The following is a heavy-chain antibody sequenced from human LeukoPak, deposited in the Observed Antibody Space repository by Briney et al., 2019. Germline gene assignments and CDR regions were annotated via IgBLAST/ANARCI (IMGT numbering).Heavy chain of an antibody. CDR3: ARDLEFAPYDFWTYYYYGMDV. V-gene: IGHV3-30*04. CDR1: GFTFSSYA. Sequence: GGSLRLSCAASGFTFSSYAMHWVRQAPGKGLGWVAVISYDGSNKYYADSVKGRFTISRDNSKNTLYLQMNSLRAEDTAVYYCARDLEFAPYDFWTYYYYGMDVWGQGTTVTVSS. J-gene: IGHJ6*02. D-gene: IGHD3-3*01. CDR2: ISYDGSNK.